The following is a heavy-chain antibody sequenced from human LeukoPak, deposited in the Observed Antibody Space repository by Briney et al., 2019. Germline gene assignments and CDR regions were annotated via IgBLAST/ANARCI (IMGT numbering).Heavy chain of an antibody. CDR1: GFTFSDYY. D-gene: IGHD3-10*01. J-gene: IGHJ4*02. CDR2: ISSSSSYT. Sequence: PGGSLRLSCAASGFTFSDYYMSWIRQAPGKGLEWVSYISSSSSYTNYADSVKGRFTISRVNAKNSLYLQMNSLRAEDTAVYYCARVPRITMVRGVIMAYYFDYWGQGTLVTVSS. CDR3: ARVPRITMVRGVIMAYYFDY. V-gene: IGHV3-11*05.